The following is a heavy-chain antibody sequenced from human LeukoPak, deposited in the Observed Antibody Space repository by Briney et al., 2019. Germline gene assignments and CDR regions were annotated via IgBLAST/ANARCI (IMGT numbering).Heavy chain of an antibody. Sequence: GGSLRLSCAASGFSFSTNWMDWIRQAPGKGLEWVANIKQDGSAKHYVDSVGGRFTISRDNAKDSLYLQMNSLTVEDTAVYYCAKEGDWTHEYWGQGTLVTVSS. CDR3: AKEGDWTHEY. CDR1: GFSFSTNW. J-gene: IGHJ4*02. V-gene: IGHV3-7*03. D-gene: IGHD2-21*02. CDR2: IKQDGSAK.